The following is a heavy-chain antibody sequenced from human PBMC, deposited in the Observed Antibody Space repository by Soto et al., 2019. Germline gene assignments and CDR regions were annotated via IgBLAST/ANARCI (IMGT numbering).Heavy chain of an antibody. CDR2: ISAYNGNT. D-gene: IGHD3-22*01. CDR1: GYTFTSYG. CDR3: ARELDDSSGYYLKGWFDP. J-gene: IGHJ5*02. Sequence: ASVKVSCKASGYTFTSYGISWVRQAPGQGLEWMGWISAYNGNTNYAQKLQGRVTMTTDTSTSTAYMELRSLRSDDTAVYYCARELDDSSGYYLKGWFDPWGQGTLVTVSS. V-gene: IGHV1-18*04.